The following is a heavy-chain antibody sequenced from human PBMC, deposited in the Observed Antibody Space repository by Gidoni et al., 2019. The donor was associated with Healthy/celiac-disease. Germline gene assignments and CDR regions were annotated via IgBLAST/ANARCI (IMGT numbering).Heavy chain of an antibody. D-gene: IGHD2-15*01. Sequence: QLQLQQLGAGLLQPSEPLSLTCAVYGWSSSASYCSWIRQPPGKGLEWIGEIKNSGSTNYKPSLKSRVTISVDKYKKQCSLKRRSVTAAETAVYYCARGRCSGGSCYTRRGYGMDVWGQGTKVTVSS. CDR2: IKNSGST. CDR1: GWSSSASY. CDR3: ARGRCSGGSCYTRRGYGMDV. V-gene: IGHV4-34*01. J-gene: IGHJ6*02.